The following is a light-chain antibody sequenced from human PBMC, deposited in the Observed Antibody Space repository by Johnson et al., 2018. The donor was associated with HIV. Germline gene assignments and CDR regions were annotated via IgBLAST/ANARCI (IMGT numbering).Light chain of an antibody. J-gene: IGLJ1*01. V-gene: IGLV1-51*01. CDR3: GTWDSSLSAGGV. CDR2: DNN. Sequence: LTQPPSVSAAPGQKVTISCSGSSSNIGNNYVSWYQQLPGTAPKLLIYDNNKRPSATPDRVYGSKSGTSATLRITGLQTGDEADYYCGTWDSSLSAGGVFGTGTKVTVL. CDR1: SSNIGNNY.